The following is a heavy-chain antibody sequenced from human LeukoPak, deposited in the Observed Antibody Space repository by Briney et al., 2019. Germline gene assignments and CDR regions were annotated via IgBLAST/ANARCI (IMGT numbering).Heavy chain of an antibody. Sequence: SETLSLTCAVYGGSFSDYYWSWIRQPPGKGLEWIGEINHSGSTNYNPSLKSRVTISVGTSKNQFSLKLSSVTAADTAVYYCARAVDYVWGSYRYGGQYYFDYWGQGTLVTVSS. CDR1: GGSFSDYY. CDR2: INHSGST. D-gene: IGHD3-16*02. V-gene: IGHV4-34*01. CDR3: ARAVDYVWGSYRYGGQYYFDY. J-gene: IGHJ4*02.